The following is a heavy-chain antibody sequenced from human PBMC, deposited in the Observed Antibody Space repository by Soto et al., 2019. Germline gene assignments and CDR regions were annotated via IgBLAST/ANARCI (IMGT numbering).Heavy chain of an antibody. V-gene: IGHV1-46*01. CDR3: ARDLRTDYYDSSPIDY. CDR1: GYTFTSYY. D-gene: IGHD3-22*01. Sequence: ASVKVSCKASGYTFTSYYIQWVRQAPGQGLEWMRIINPSGGSTNYAQKFQGRVTMTRDTSTSTVYMELSSLRAEDTAVYYCARDLRTDYYDSSPIDYWGQGTLVTVSS. CDR2: INPSGGST. J-gene: IGHJ4*02.